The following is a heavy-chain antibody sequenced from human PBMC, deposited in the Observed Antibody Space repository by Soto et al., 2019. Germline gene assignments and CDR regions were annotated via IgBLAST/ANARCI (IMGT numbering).Heavy chain of an antibody. Sequence: GGSLRLSCAGSGFSFSSYSMNWVRQAPGKGLEWVSSITHTGAYTNYADFVKGRFTISRDSAKVFLQMNSLRAEDTAVYYCARARGNSWYSDYWGQGTLVTVSS. V-gene: IGHV3-21*01. CDR2: ITHTGAYT. CDR1: GFSFSSYS. D-gene: IGHD6-13*01. J-gene: IGHJ4*02. CDR3: ARARGNSWYSDY.